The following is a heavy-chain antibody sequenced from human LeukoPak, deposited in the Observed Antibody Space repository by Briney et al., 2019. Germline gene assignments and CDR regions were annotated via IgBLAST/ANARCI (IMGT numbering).Heavy chain of an antibody. J-gene: IGHJ5*02. D-gene: IGHD2-15*01. Sequence: GGSLRLSCVASGFPFSSHAMSWVRQPPGKGLEWVSAISNGKTYYADSVRGRFTIPRDDSKNTVYLQMNSLRDEDTALYYCVREAGYCAPVCLKSNWYDTWGQGTMVTVSS. CDR2: ISNGKT. CDR3: VREAGYCAPVCLKSNWYDT. CDR1: GFPFSSHA. V-gene: IGHV3-23*01.